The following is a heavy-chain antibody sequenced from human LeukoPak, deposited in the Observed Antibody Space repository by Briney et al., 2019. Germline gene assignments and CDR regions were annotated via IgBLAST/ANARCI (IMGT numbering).Heavy chain of an antibody. CDR1: GYTFTSYY. Sequence: ASVKVSCKASGYTFTSYYMHWGRQAPGQGLEWMGIINPSGGSTSYAQKFQGRGTMTRDTSTSTVYMELSSLRSEDTAVYYCARDFPVAYGGGDCSLFDYWGQGTLVTVSS. D-gene: IGHD2-21*02. V-gene: IGHV1-46*03. CDR2: INPSGGST. CDR3: ARDFPVAYGGGDCSLFDY. J-gene: IGHJ4*02.